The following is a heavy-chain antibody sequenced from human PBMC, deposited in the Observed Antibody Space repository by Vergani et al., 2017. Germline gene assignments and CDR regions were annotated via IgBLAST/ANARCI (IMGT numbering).Heavy chain of an antibody. CDR3: SRGRGYSFGYSDY. CDR2: IRNKAYGGTT. D-gene: IGHD5-18*01. V-gene: IGHV3-49*04. Sequence: EMQLLESGGGLVQPGGSLRLSCAASGFTFSSYAMGWVRQAPGKGLEWVAFIRNKAYGGTTEYAASVKGRFTISRDDSKRLAYLQLSGLKTEDTAVYFCSRGRGYSFGYSDYWGQGTLVTVSS. CDR1: GFTFSSYA. J-gene: IGHJ4*02.